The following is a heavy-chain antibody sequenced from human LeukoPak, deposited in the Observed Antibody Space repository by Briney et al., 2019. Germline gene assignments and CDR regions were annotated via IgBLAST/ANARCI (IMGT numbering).Heavy chain of an antibody. J-gene: IGHJ3*02. CDR1: GGSISSYY. CDR2: IYYSGST. V-gene: IGHV4-59*01. CDR3: ARGLNNRKSGRRFDVFEI. Sequence: SETLSLTCTVSGGSISSYYWSWIRQPPGKGLEWIGYIYYSGSTNYNPSLKSRVTISVDTSKNQFSLKLSSVTAADTAVYYYARGLNNRKSGRRFDVFEIWGQGTMVTVSS. D-gene: IGHD1-14*01.